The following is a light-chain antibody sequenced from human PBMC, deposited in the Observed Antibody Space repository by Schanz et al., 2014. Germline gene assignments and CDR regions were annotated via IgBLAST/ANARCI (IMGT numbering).Light chain of an antibody. CDR3: LQHNSYPLT. CDR1: QSISTW. V-gene: IGKV1-5*01. CDR2: DAS. Sequence: DIQLTQSPSALSASVGDRVTITCRASQSISTWLAWYQQQPGKAPRLLIYDASSLESGVPSRFSGSGSGTEFTLTISSLQPEDFATYYCLQHNSYPLTFGGGTKVEIK. J-gene: IGKJ4*01.